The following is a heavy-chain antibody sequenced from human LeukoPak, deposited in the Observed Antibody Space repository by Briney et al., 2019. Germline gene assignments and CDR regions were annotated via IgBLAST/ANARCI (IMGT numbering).Heavy chain of an antibody. V-gene: IGHV3-7*01. J-gene: IGHJ4*02. Sequence: QAGGSLRLSCAASGFTFSSYWMSWVRQAPGKGLEWVANIKQDGSEKYYVDSVKGRFTISRDNAKNSLYLQMNSLRAEDTAVYYCARDLVSSGYYDPSFDYWGQGTLVTVSS. CDR2: IKQDGSEK. CDR1: GFTFSSYW. CDR3: ARDLVSSGYYDPSFDY. D-gene: IGHD3-22*01.